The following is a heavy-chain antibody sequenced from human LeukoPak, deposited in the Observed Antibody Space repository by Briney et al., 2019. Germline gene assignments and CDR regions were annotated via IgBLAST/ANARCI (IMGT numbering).Heavy chain of an antibody. CDR2: IDSSGITI. Sequence: PGGSLRPSCAGSGFPFSSYEMNWLRQAPGKGLEWVSHIDSSGITIYYGDSVKGRFTISRDNAKNSIYLQMDSLRVEDTAIYYCARDSVGDLLDYWGQGTPVTVSS. D-gene: IGHD4-17*01. V-gene: IGHV3-48*03. CDR1: GFPFSSYE. CDR3: ARDSVGDLLDY. J-gene: IGHJ4*02.